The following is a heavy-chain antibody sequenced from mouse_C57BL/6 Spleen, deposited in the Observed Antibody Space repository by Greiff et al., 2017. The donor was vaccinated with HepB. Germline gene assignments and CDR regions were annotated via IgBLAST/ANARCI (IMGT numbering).Heavy chain of an antibody. D-gene: IGHD1-1*01. CDR2: INPYNGDT. CDR1: GYSFTGYF. Sequence: EVQLQQSGPELVKPGDSVKISCKASGYSFTGYFMNWVMQSHGKSLEWIGRINPYNGDTFYNQKFKGKATLTVDKSSSTAHMELRSLTSEDSAVYYSARSTTVVAHYAMDYWGQGTSVTVSS. V-gene: IGHV1-20*01. CDR3: ARSTTVVAHYAMDY. J-gene: IGHJ4*01.